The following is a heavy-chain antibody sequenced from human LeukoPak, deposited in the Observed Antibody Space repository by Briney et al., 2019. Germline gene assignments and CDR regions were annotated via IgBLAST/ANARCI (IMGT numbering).Heavy chain of an antibody. J-gene: IGHJ4*02. D-gene: IGHD3-16*01. Sequence: GGSLRLSCAASGFTFRSYAMHCVRQAPGKGLEWVSTISGSGDSTYYADSVKGRFTISRDNSKNTLFLQLNSLRAEDTAVYYCAKDSRFGAGGFFDFWGQGTLVTVSS. V-gene: IGHV3-23*01. CDR3: AKDSRFGAGGFFDF. CDR2: ISGSGDST. CDR1: GFTFRSYA.